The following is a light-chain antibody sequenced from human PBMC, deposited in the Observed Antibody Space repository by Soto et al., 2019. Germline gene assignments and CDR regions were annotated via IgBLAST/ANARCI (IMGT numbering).Light chain of an antibody. CDR2: DVS. CDR3: QHYSTVWS. Sequence: DIQMTQSPSAMSASVGDRVTITCRASQDIRNYLAWFQQKPGKVPKRLIYDVSGLQSGVPSRFSGSGSGTEFTLTISSLQPEDFATYCCQHYSTVWSFGQGTKVDIK. J-gene: IGKJ1*01. V-gene: IGKV1-17*03. CDR1: QDIRNY.